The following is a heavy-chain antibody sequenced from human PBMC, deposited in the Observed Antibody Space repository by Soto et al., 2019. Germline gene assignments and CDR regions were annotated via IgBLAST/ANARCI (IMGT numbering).Heavy chain of an antibody. J-gene: IGHJ4*02. V-gene: IGHV1-2*04. CDR3: ARQGGPALRYFDWLHFDY. CDR2: INPNSGGT. D-gene: IGHD3-9*01. Sequence: ASVKVSCKASGYTFTGYYMHWVRQAPGQGLEWIGWINPNSGGTNFAQKFQGWVTMTRDTSISTAYMELSRLRSDDTAVYYCARQGGPALRYFDWLHFDYWGQGTLVTVSS. CDR1: GYTFTGYY.